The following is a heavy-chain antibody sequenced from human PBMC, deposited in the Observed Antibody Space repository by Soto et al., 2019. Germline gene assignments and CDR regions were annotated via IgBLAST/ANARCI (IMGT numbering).Heavy chain of an antibody. V-gene: IGHV3-7*03. Sequence: GGSLRLSCAASGFTCSSYWLSWVRLPPGSVLEWVANIKQAGSEKYYVDSVKGRYTISRDNAKNSLYLQMNSLRAEDRAVYYCARDPKIKRVTTVYYGMDVGGQGSTVTVSS. D-gene: IGHD4-17*01. CDR3: ARDPKIKRVTTVYYGMDV. CDR2: IKQAGSEK. J-gene: IGHJ6*02. CDR1: GFTCSSYW.